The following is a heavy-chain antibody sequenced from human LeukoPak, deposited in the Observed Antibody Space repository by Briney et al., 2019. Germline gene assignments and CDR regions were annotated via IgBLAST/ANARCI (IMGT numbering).Heavy chain of an antibody. V-gene: IGHV4-34*01. Sequence: SETLSLTCAVYGGSFSGYYWSWIRQPPGKGLEWIGEINHSGSTSYNPSLKSRVTISVDTSKNQFSLKLSSVTAADTAVYYCARESSGWAHYYYYYMDVWGKGTTVTVSS. CDR3: ARESSGWAHYYYYYMDV. J-gene: IGHJ6*03. CDR1: GGSFSGYY. D-gene: IGHD6-19*01. CDR2: INHSGST.